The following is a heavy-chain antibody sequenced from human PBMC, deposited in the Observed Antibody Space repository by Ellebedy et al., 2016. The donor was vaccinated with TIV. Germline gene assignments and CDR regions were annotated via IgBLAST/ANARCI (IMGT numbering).Heavy chain of an antibody. J-gene: IGHJ4*02. V-gene: IGHV4-4*07. D-gene: IGHD2-15*01. CDR2: IYISGST. CDR3: ARGLPAFEY. Sequence: MPGGSLRLSCTVSGGSISGNYWNWIRQSAGKRLEWIGRIYISGSTNYNPSLKSRVTMSEDTSKNQFSLNLKSVTAADTAVYYCARGLPAFEYWGQGALVTVSS. CDR1: GGSISGNY.